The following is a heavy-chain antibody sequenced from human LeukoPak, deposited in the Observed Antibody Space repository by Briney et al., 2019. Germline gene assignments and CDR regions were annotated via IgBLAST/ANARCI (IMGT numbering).Heavy chain of an antibody. CDR3: ARGISGSGSQRGFDY. V-gene: IGHV1-69*05. Sequence: SVKVSCKASGGTFSSYAISWVRQAPGQGLEWMGGIIPIFGTAHYAQKFQGRVTITTDESTSTAYMELSSLRSEDTAVYYCARGISGSGSQRGFDYWGQGTLVTVSS. J-gene: IGHJ4*02. D-gene: IGHD3-10*01. CDR1: GGTFSSYA. CDR2: IIPIFGTA.